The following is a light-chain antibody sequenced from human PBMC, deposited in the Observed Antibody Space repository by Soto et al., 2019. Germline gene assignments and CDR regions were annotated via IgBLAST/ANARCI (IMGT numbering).Light chain of an antibody. V-gene: IGKV3-20*01. CDR1: QSVSSGY. CDR3: QQFRT. CDR2: GAS. J-gene: IGKJ3*01. Sequence: EVVLTQSPGTLSLSPGERATLSCRASQSVSSGYIAWYQQKPGQAPRLLIAGASTSATGIPDRFSGSGSGTDFTLTISRLEPEDFAVYYCQQFRTFGPGTKVDIK.